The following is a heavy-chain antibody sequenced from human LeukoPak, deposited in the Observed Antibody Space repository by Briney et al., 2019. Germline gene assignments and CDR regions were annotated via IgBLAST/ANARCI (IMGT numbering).Heavy chain of an antibody. D-gene: IGHD2-15*01. Sequence: SETLSLTCTVSGGSINTNAYYWVWIRQPPGKGLEWIGTTYYTGSSFYNPSLKSRVTISVDTSKNQFSLKLSSVTAADTAVYYCARVAAKTVDYWGQGTLVTVSS. CDR1: GGSINTNAYY. J-gene: IGHJ4*02. V-gene: IGHV4-39*07. CDR2: TYYTGSS. CDR3: ARVAAKTVDY.